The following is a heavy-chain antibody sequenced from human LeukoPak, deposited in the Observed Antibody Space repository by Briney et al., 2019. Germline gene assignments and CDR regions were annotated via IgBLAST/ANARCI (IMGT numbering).Heavy chain of an antibody. V-gene: IGHV3-23*01. CDR3: AKDSQSPNTPRYSSGWYPDY. CDR1: GFTFSSYE. D-gene: IGHD6-19*01. CDR2: ISGSGGST. J-gene: IGHJ4*02. Sequence: PGGSLRLSCAASGFTFSSYEMNWVRQAPGKGLEWVSAISGSGGSTYYADSVKGRFTTSRDNSKNTLYLQMNSLRAEDTAVYYCAKDSQSPNTPRYSSGWYPDYWGQGTLVTVSS.